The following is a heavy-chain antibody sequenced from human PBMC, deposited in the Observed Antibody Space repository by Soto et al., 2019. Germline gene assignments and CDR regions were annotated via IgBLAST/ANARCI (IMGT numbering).Heavy chain of an antibody. V-gene: IGHV3-30-3*01. CDR3: ARVGYDSSGYYYPHYFDY. CDR2: ISYDGSNK. D-gene: IGHD3-22*01. J-gene: IGHJ4*02. CDR1: GFTFSSYA. Sequence: PGGSLRLSCAASGFTFSSYAMHWVRQAPGKGLEWVAVISYDGSNKYYADSVKGRFTISRDNSKNTLYLQMNSLRAEDTAVYYCARVGYDSSGYYYPHYFDYWGQGTLVTVSS.